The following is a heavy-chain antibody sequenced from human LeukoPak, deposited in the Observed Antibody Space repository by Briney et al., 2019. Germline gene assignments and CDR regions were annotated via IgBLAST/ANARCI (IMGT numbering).Heavy chain of an antibody. CDR1: GFTFDDYA. J-gene: IGHJ4*02. CDR3: AKGALYDSSGYHIDFFDY. CDR2: ISWDGGST. D-gene: IGHD3-22*01. Sequence: GGSLRLSCAASGFTFDDYAMHWVRQAPGKGLEWVSLISWDGGSTYYADSVKGRFTISRDNSKNSLYLQMNSLRAEDTALYYCAKGALYDSSGYHIDFFDYWGQGTLVTVSS. V-gene: IGHV3-43D*03.